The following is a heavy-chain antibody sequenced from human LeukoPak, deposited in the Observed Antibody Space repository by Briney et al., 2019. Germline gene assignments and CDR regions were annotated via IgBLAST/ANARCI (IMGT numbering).Heavy chain of an antibody. CDR1: GGSISSGGYY. CDR2: IYHSGST. J-gene: IGHJ4*02. V-gene: IGHV4-30-2*01. CDR3: ARAPSVAGTGYFDY. D-gene: IGHD6-19*01. Sequence: SETLSLTCTVSGGSISSGGYYWSWIRQPPGKGLEWIGYIYHSGSTYYNPSLKSRVTISVDRSKNQFSLKLSSVTAADTAVYYCARAPSVAGTGYFDYWGQGTLVTVSS.